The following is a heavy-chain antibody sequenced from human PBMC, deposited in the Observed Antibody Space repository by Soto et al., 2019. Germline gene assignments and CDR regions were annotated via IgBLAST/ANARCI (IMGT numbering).Heavy chain of an antibody. D-gene: IGHD3-10*01. CDR3: ADGWGSYLSDPFDY. CDR1: GGTFSSYA. J-gene: IGHJ4*02. Sequence: SVKVSCKASGGTFSSYAISWVRQAPGQGLEWMGGIIPIFGTANYAQKFQGRVTITADESTSTVYMELSSLRSEDTAVYYCADGWGSYLSDPFDYWGQGTLVTVSS. CDR2: IIPIFGTA. V-gene: IGHV1-69*13.